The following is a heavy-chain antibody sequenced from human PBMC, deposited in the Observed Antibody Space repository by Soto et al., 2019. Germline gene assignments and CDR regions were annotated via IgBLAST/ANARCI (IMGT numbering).Heavy chain of an antibody. V-gene: IGHV4-39*01. J-gene: IGHJ5*02. CDR1: GGSISSSSYY. CDR3: ARYNWKVNWFDP. Sequence: QLQLQESGPGLVKPSETLSLTCTVSGGSISSSSYYWGWIRQPPGKGLEWIGSIYYSGSTYYNPSLKSRVTVPVDTSTNQSSLKLSSVPAADTAVYYGARYNWKVNWFDPWGQGTLVTVSS. D-gene: IGHD1-20*01. CDR2: IYYSGST.